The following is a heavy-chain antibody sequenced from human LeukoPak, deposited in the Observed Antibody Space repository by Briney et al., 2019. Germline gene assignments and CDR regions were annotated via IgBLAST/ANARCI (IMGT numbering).Heavy chain of an antibody. CDR3: NLITMVWWVILGYLVMDH. CDR1: GFTVGSNY. Sequence: GGSLRLSCAASGFTVGSNYMSWVRQAPGKGLEGVSVIYSGGSTYYADSVKGRFTISRDNSKNTLYLQMNSLRGEDTGVYYCNLITMVWWVILGYLVMDHWGQGTLVNVSS. J-gene: IGHJ4*02. CDR2: IYSGGST. D-gene: IGHD3-10*01. V-gene: IGHV3-53*01.